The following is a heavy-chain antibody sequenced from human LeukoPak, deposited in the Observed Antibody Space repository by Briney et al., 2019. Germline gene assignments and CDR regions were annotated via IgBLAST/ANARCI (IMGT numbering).Heavy chain of an antibody. Sequence: SETLSLTCTVSGGSISSSSYYWSWIRQPAGKGLEWIGRIYTSGSTNYNPSLKSRVTISVDTSKNQFSLKLSSVTAADTAVYYCARERSGWLYWGQGTLVTVSS. J-gene: IGHJ4*02. CDR2: IYTSGST. CDR1: GGSISSSSYY. D-gene: IGHD6-19*01. CDR3: ARERSGWLY. V-gene: IGHV4-61*02.